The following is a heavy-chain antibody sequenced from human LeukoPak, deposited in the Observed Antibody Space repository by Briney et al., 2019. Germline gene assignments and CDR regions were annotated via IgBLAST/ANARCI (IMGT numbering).Heavy chain of an antibody. D-gene: IGHD3-22*01. CDR3: ARETYYYDSSGYQYYMDV. J-gene: IGHJ6*03. V-gene: IGHV1-18*01. CDR2: ISAYNGNT. Sequence: ASVKVSCKASGYTFTSYGISWVRQAPGQGLEWMGWISAYNGNTNYAQKLQGRVTMTTDTSTSTVYMELRSLRSDDTAVYYCARETYYYDSSGYQYYMDVRGKGTTVTVSS. CDR1: GYTFTSYG.